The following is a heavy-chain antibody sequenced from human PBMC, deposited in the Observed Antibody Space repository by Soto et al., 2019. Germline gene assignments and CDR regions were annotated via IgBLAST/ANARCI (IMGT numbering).Heavy chain of an antibody. J-gene: IGHJ4*02. V-gene: IGHV3-48*03. CDR3: ARDADWASDY. CDR1: GFIFRSHG. CDR2: INFDSSTV. D-gene: IGHD2-21*01. Sequence: EVRLEESVGGLVQPGGSLRLSCVASGFIFRSHGLNWVRQAPGKGQEWVSHINFDSSTVYYADSVKGRFTISRDNARNSLYLQMDGLRAEVTAIYYCARDADWASDYWGQGTLVSVAS.